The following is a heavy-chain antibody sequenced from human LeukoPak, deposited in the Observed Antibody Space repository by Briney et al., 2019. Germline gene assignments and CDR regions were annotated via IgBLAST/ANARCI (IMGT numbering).Heavy chain of an antibody. D-gene: IGHD2-15*01. CDR2: INHSGST. Sequence: SETLSLTCAVYGVSFSGYYWSWIRQPPGKGLEWIGEINHSGSTNYNPSLKSRVTISVATSKNQFSLKLSSVTAADTAVYYCARGGGDGGWYIGAFDIWGQGTMVTVSS. V-gene: IGHV4-34*01. CDR3: ARGGGDGGWYIGAFDI. J-gene: IGHJ3*02. CDR1: GVSFSGYY.